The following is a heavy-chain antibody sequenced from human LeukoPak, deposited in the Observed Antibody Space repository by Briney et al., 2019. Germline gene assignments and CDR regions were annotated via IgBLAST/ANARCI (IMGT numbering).Heavy chain of an antibody. V-gene: IGHV3-15*01. Sequence: GGSLRLSCAASGFTFSNAWMSWVRQAPGKGLEWVGRIKSKTDGGTTDYAAPVKGRFTISRDDSKNTLYLQMNSLKTEDTAVYNCGGDPKYYFDYWGQGTLVTVSS. CDR3: GGDPKYYFDY. CDR2: IKSKTDGGTT. CDR1: GFTFSNAW. D-gene: IGHD2-21*02. J-gene: IGHJ4*02.